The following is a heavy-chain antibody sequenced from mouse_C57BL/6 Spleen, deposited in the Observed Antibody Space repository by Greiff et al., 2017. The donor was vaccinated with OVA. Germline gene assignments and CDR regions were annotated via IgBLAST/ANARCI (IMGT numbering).Heavy chain of an antibody. J-gene: IGHJ1*03. Sequence: EVKLVESEGGLVQPGSSMKLSCTASGFTFSDYYMAWVRQVPEKGLEWVANINYDGSSTYYLDSLKSRFIISRDNAKNILYLQMSSLKSEDTATYYCTTAWYFDVWGTGTTVTVSS. D-gene: IGHD1-2*01. V-gene: IGHV5-16*01. CDR3: TTAWYFDV. CDR1: GFTFSDYY. CDR2: INYDGSST.